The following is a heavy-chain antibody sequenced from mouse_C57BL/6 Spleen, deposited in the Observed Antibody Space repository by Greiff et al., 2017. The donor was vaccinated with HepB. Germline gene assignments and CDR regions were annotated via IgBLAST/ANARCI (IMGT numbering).Heavy chain of an antibody. Sequence: DVKLVESGGGLVKPGGSLKLSCAASGFTFSSYAMSWVRQTPEKRLEWVATISDGGSYTYYPDNVKGRFTISRDNAKNNLYLQMSHLKSEDTAMYYCARDGNYYGSSFLYYFDYWGQGTTLTVSS. CDR2: ISDGGSYT. CDR3: ARDGNYYGSSFLYYFDY. D-gene: IGHD1-1*01. CDR1: GFTFSSYA. J-gene: IGHJ2*01. V-gene: IGHV5-4*01.